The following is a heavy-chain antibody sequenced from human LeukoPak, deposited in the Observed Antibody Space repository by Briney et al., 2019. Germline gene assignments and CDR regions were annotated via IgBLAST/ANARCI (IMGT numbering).Heavy chain of an antibody. J-gene: IGHJ3*02. D-gene: IGHD6-13*01. CDR2: IYPGDSDT. CDR1: GYSFTTYW. V-gene: IGHV5-51*01. Sequence: GESLRISCKGSGYSFTTYWIGWVRQMPAKGLEGMGIIYPGDSDTGYSPSFQGQVTISADKSIGTAYLQWSSLKASDTAMYYCARQQQMVLDAFDIWGQGTMVTVSS. CDR3: ARQQQMVLDAFDI.